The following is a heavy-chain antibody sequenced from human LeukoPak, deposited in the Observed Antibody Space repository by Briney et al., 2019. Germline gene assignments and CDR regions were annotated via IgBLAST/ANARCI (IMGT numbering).Heavy chain of an antibody. V-gene: IGHV3-53*01. J-gene: IGHJ3*02. Sequence: RGSLRLSCAASGFTVSSNYMSWVRQAPGKGLEWVSVIYSGGSTYYADSVKGRFTISRDNSKNTLYLQMNSLRAEDTAVYYCARGLPGYYYDSSDAFDIWGQGTMVTVPS. CDR3: ARGLPGYYYDSSDAFDI. CDR1: GFTVSSNY. D-gene: IGHD3-22*01. CDR2: IYSGGST.